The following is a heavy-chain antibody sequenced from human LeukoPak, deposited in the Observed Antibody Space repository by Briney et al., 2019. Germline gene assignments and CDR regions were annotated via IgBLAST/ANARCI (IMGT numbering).Heavy chain of an antibody. Sequence: PSETLSLTCAVYGGSFSGSYWNWLRQPPGKGLEWIGEINYTGSTNYNPSLMSRVTISEDLSKNQFSLKLNSVTAADTAVYYCARITDRTIFGEIMHGFDVWGQGTPVTVSS. CDR1: GGSFSGSY. V-gene: IGHV4-34*01. D-gene: IGHD3-3*01. CDR3: ARITDRTIFGEIMHGFDV. CDR2: INYTGST. J-gene: IGHJ3*01.